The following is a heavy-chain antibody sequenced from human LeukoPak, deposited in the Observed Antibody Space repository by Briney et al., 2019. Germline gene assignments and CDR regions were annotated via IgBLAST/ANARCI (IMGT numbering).Heavy chain of an antibody. D-gene: IGHD1-26*01. V-gene: IGHV4-59*01. CDR3: ARDKWVGATYYYYYYMDV. J-gene: IGHJ6*03. CDR2: IYYSGST. Sequence: SETLSLTCTVSGCSISSYYWSWIRQPPGEGLEWIGYIYYSGSTNYNPSLKSRVTISVDTSKNQFSLKLSSVTAADTAVYYCARDKWVGATYYYYYYMDVWGKGTTVTVSS. CDR1: GCSISSYY.